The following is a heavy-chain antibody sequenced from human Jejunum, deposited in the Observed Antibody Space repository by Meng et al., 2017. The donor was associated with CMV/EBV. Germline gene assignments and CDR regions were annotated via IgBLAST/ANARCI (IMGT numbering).Heavy chain of an antibody. CDR1: GFPFDEFP. V-gene: IGHV3-43D*03. J-gene: IGHJ4*02. D-gene: IGHD1-1*01. CDR3: AKDRNAGWNGGLDH. CDR2: ISWNGAAT. Sequence: SGFPFDEFPMHWVRHAPGTGLEWVSLISWNGAATYYADSVKGRFTISRDNRKKSLYLQMNSLRPEDTAVYYCAKDRNAGWNGGLDHWGQGTLVTVSS.